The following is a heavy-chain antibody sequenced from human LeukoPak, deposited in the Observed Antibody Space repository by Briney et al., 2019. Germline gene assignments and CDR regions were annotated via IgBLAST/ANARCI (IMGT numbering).Heavy chain of an antibody. V-gene: IGHV3-23*01. CDR1: GLTFSSYG. CDR3: AKKTTVTFDY. J-gene: IGHJ4*02. CDR2: ISGSGGIT. Sequence: PGGSLRLSCAASGLTFSSYGMNWVRQAPGKGLEWVSGISGSGGITYYADSVKGRFSISRDNSKNTLYLQMNSLRAEDTAVYYCAKKTTVTFDYWGQGTLVTVSS. D-gene: IGHD4-17*01.